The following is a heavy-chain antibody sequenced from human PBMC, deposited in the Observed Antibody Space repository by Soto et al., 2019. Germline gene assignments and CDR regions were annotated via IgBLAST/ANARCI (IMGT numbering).Heavy chain of an antibody. J-gene: IGHJ6*02. V-gene: IGHV3-48*03. D-gene: IGHD3-10*01. CDR2: ISSSGSTI. Sequence: PGGSLRLSCAASGFTFSSYEMNWVRQAPGKGLEWVSYISSSGSTIYYADSVKGRFTISRDNSKNTLYLQMNSLRAEDTAVYYCAKGAVRGVITYYYYGMDVWGQGTTVTVSS. CDR1: GFTFSSYE. CDR3: AKGAVRGVITYYYYGMDV.